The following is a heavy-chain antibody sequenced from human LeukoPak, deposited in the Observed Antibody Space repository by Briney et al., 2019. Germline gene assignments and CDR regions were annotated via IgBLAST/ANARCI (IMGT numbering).Heavy chain of an antibody. J-gene: IGHJ4*01. Sequence: GGSLRLSCAASGFTFSRSGMRWARQAPGRGLEWVAFIRFDATTKYYAHSVRGRFTISRDNSKNTLDLQMSSLRTEDTAVYHCAQEVKVTYCSGVQNCLFDSWGHGTLVTVSS. D-gene: IGHD2-15*01. V-gene: IGHV3-30*02. CDR1: GFTFSRSG. CDR2: IRFDATTK. CDR3: AQEVKVTYCSGVQNCLFDS.